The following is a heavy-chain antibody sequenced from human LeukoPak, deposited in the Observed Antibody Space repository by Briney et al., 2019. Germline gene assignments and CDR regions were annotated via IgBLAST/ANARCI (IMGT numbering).Heavy chain of an antibody. Sequence: SETLSLTCTVSGGSMSSISYYWDWIRQPPGKGLEWIGSVYYSGSTYYNPSLKSRVTISVDTSKNQFSLKLSSVTAADTAVYYCARLQLELNAPAYYYYYYMDVWGKGTTVTVSS. CDR2: VYYSGST. CDR3: ARLQLELNAPAYYYYYYMDV. J-gene: IGHJ6*03. D-gene: IGHD1-1*01. CDR1: GGSMSSISYY. V-gene: IGHV4-39*01.